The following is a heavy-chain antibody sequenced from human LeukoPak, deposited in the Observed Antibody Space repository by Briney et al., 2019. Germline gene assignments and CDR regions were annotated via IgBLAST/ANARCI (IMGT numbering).Heavy chain of an antibody. CDR3: AKGGTVTQGIFDY. Sequence: GGSLRLSCAASGFTFSSYAMSWVRQAPGKGLEWVSVISGSDGGTYYADSVKGRFTISRGNSKNTLYLQMNSLRAEDTAVYYCAKGGTVTQGIFDYWGQGTLVTVSS. D-gene: IGHD4-17*01. J-gene: IGHJ4*02. CDR1: GFTFSSYA. CDR2: ISGSDGGT. V-gene: IGHV3-23*01.